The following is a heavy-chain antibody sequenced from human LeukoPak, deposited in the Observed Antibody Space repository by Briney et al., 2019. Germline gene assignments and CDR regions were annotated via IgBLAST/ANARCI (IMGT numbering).Heavy chain of an antibody. CDR1: GYTFTGYY. J-gene: IGHJ4*02. CDR2: INPNSGDT. Sequence: ASVKVSCKASGYTFTGYYMHWVRQAPGQGLEWMGWINPNSGDTNYAQKLQGRVTATRDTSISTAYMELSRLRSDDTAVYYCARVGSSGWYVHPTLDYWGQGTLVTVSS. CDR3: ARVGSSGWYVHPTLDY. V-gene: IGHV1-2*02. D-gene: IGHD6-19*01.